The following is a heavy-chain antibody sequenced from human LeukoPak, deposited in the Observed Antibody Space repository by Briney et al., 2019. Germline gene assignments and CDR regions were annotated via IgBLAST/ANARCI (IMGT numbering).Heavy chain of an antibody. CDR1: GFTFSSYW. V-gene: IGHV3-7*01. CDR2: ITQDGSEK. J-gene: IGHJ6*03. Sequence: GGSLRLSCAASGFTFSSYWMSWVRQAPGKGLEWVASITQDGSEKYYVDSVKGRFTISRDNAKNTLYLQMNSLRAEDTAVFYCARAEYYYDSSGYYPRYYNYYYMDVWGKGTTVTVSS. D-gene: IGHD3-22*01. CDR3: ARAEYYYDSSGYYPRYYNYYYMDV.